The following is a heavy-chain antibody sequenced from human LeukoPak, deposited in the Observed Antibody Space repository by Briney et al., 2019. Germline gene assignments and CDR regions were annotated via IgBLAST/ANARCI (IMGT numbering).Heavy chain of an antibody. Sequence: ASVKVSCKASGYSFTAYSIVWVRQAPGQGLEWMGWIHPHSGGTEYVKKFQGRVTMTRDTSISTAYMDLSGLTSDDTAVYYCATGGPGTAGTTVDYWGLGTLVTVSS. D-gene: IGHD1-1*01. CDR1: GYSFTAYS. V-gene: IGHV1-2*02. CDR3: ATGGPGTAGTTVDY. J-gene: IGHJ4*02. CDR2: IHPHSGGT.